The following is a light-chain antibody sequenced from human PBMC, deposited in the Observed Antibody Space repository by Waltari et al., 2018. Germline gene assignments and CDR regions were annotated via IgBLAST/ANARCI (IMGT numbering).Light chain of an antibody. J-gene: IGKJ1*01. V-gene: IGKV1-39*01. Sequence: DIQMTQSPSSLSASVGDRVTIPCRASQSISSYLNWYQQKPGKAPKLLFYAASILQSGVPTRFSGSGAGTDFTLTISSLQPEDFATYYCQQCYSTPLTFGQGTKVEIK. CDR2: AAS. CDR3: QQCYSTPLT. CDR1: QSISSY.